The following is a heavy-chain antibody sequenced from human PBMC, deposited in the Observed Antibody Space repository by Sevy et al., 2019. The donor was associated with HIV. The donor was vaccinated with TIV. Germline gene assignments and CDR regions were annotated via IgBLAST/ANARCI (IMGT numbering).Heavy chain of an antibody. Sequence: GGSLRLSCAASGFTFSISAMTWVRQAPGKGLEWVSVISGSGNSAYYADSVKGRFTISRDNSKNTLSLQMNSLRAEDTAVYYCAKGCRSYRDSYFDPWGQGTLVTVSS. V-gene: IGHV3-23*01. CDR3: AKGCRSYRDSYFDP. CDR1: GFTFSISA. CDR2: ISGSGNSA. D-gene: IGHD2-21*02. J-gene: IGHJ4*02.